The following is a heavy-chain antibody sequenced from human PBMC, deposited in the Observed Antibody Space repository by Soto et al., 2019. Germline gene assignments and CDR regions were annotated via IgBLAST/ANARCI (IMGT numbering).Heavy chain of an antibody. Sequence: QVQLQESGPGLVKPSETLSLTCTVSGGSISDYQRNWIRQSPGKGLEWIGYIYYSGRPNYNPSLKCRLTISLDPSTKQFSLSLRSVTAADMAVYYCARMRGLGEISPYFDYWGQGTRVTVSS. J-gene: IGHJ4*02. V-gene: IGHV4-59*01. D-gene: IGHD3-16*02. CDR2: IYYSGRP. CDR1: GGSISDYQ. CDR3: ARMRGLGEISPYFDY.